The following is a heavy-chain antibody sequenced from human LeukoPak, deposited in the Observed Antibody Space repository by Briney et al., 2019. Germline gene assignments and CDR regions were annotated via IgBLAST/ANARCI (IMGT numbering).Heavy chain of an antibody. V-gene: IGHV3-23*01. J-gene: IGHJ4*02. CDR3: APRYSTSWSTLYY. D-gene: IGHD6-13*01. CDR1: GFTFSSYG. Sequence: GGSLRLSCAASGFTFSSYGISWVRQAPGKGLEWVSTITAGGGTTYYADSVKGRFTISRDNSKNTLYLQMNSLRAEATAVYSCAPRYSTSWSTLYYWGQGTLVTVSS. CDR2: ITAGGGTT.